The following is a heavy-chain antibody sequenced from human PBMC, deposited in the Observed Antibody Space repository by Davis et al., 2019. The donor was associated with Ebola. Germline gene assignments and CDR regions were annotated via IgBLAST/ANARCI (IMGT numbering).Heavy chain of an antibody. V-gene: IGHV5-51*01. CDR3: ATLRRTITGMDDGFDI. J-gene: IGHJ3*02. CDR1: GYDFTSSW. Sequence: GGSLRLSCKGSGYDFTSSWIAWVRLMPGKGLEWMGIIFPRDSDTRYSPSFRGQVTISADKSFKTTFLQWSSLKASDTARYYCATLRRTITGMDDGFDIWGQGTMVTVSS. CDR2: IFPRDSDT. D-gene: IGHD1-20*01.